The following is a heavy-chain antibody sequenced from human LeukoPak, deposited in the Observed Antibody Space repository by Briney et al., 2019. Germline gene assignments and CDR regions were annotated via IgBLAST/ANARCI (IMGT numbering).Heavy chain of an antibody. Sequence: GGSLRLSCAPSGFTFYDYSMHRVRHAPGKSLEWVSRSSGNSGTRGCADSVKGRFTISRDNAVGSLCLQMNSLIAEDTALYYCAKGRYSSGGDFDYWGQGTLVTVSS. CDR2: SSGNSGTR. J-gene: IGHJ4*02. D-gene: IGHD6-19*01. V-gene: IGHV3-9*01. CDR3: AKGRYSSGGDFDY. CDR1: GFTFYDYS.